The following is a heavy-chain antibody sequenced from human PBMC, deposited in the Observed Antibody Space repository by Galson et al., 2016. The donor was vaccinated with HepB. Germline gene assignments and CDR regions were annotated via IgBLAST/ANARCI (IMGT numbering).Heavy chain of an antibody. CDR3: ARKDGAYCGGDCYYYYGMDV. Sequence: SVKVSCKASGGTFSSYAISWVRQAPGQGLEWMGGIIPIFGTANYAQKFQGRVTITADESTSTAYMELSSRRSEDAAVYYCARKDGAYCGGDCYYYYGMDVWGQGTTVTVSS. D-gene: IGHD2-21*01. J-gene: IGHJ6*02. V-gene: IGHV1-69*13. CDR2: IIPIFGTA. CDR1: GGTFSSYA.